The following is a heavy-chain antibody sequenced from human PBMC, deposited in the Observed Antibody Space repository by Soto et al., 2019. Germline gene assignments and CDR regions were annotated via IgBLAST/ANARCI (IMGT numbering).Heavy chain of an antibody. V-gene: IGHV3-33*01. D-gene: IGHD3-10*01. J-gene: IGHJ4*02. CDR2: IWYDGSSK. CDR1: GFTFSSYG. CDR3: ARDLKYRSGSYGPFDY. Sequence: QVQLVESGGGVVQPGRSLRLSCETSGFTFSSYGMHWVRQAPGKGLEWVAVIWYDGSSKYYTDSVKGRFTISRDDSKNTLYLEMNSLRAEDTAVYYCARDLKYRSGSYGPFDYWGQGTLVIVSS.